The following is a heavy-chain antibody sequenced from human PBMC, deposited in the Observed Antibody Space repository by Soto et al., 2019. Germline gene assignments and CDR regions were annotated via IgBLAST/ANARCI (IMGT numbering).Heavy chain of an antibody. Sequence: VQLQESGPGLVKPSETLSLTCTVSGTSISSYYWSWIRLRPGKGLEWISNIHDSVTTNYHPSLGSRVTLPVDPSKNQFAPKLTSVTAADRAMYFCARYNSYAIDYWGRGTMVTVSS. CDR3: ARYNSYAIDY. D-gene: IGHD2-8*01. J-gene: IGHJ4*02. CDR2: IHDSVTT. CDR1: GTSISSYY. V-gene: IGHV4-59*01.